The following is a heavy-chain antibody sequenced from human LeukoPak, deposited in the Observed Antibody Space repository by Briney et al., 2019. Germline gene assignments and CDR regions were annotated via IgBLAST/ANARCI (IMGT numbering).Heavy chain of an antibody. CDR3: ARDFPCSSTSCYSRDYFDY. Sequence: GGSLRLSCSASGFTVSSNYMSWVRQAPAKGLEWGSVIYSGGGTYYADSVNGRFTISRDNSKNTLYLQMNSLRAEDTAVYYCARDFPCSSTSCYSRDYFDYWGQGTLVTVSS. CDR1: GFTVSSNY. J-gene: IGHJ4*02. V-gene: IGHV3-66*02. D-gene: IGHD2-2*02. CDR2: IYSGGGT.